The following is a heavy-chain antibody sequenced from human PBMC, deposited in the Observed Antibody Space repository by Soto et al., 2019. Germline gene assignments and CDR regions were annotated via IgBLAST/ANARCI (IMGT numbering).Heavy chain of an antibody. J-gene: IGHJ5*02. V-gene: IGHV1-69*06. D-gene: IGHD2-15*01. CDR2: IIPIFGTA. CDR1: GGTFSSYA. Sequence: SVKVSCKASGGTFSSYAISWVRQAPGQGLEWMGGIIPIFGTANYAQKFQGRVTITADKSTSTAYMELSSLRSEDTAVYYCARMVVATRDNWFDPWGQGTLVTSPQ. CDR3: ARMVVATRDNWFDP.